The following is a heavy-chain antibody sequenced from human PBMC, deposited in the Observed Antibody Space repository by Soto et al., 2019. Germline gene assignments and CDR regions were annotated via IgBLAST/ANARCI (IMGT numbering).Heavy chain of an antibody. J-gene: IGHJ4*02. CDR3: ARESMARFDY. CDR1: VGSISSYY. CDR2: IYYSGST. V-gene: IGHV4-59*01. Sequence: SETLSLTCTVSVGSISSYYWSWIRQPPGKGLEWIGYIYYSGSTNXXPSLKCRVXISVDTSENQFXLKLIXVTSADTAVYYCARESMARFDYWGQGTLVTVSS.